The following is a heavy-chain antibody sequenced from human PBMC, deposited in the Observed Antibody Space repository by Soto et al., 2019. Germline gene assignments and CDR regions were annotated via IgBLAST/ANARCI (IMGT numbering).Heavy chain of an antibody. CDR2: IYNTGST. V-gene: IGHV4-59*01. CDR3: ARDNQYRGNDFVPRFDF. CDR1: GGSISSYY. D-gene: IGHD5-12*01. J-gene: IGHJ4*02. Sequence: SETLSLTCTVSGGSISSYYWSWIRQPPGKGLEWIGYIYNTGSTKYNPSLKSRVTISIDRSKNQFSLKLSSVTPADTAVYYCARDNQYRGNDFVPRFDFWGQGTLVTVSS.